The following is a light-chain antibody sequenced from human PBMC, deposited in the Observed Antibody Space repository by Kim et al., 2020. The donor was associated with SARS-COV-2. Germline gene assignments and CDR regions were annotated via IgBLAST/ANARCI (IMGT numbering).Light chain of an antibody. V-gene: IGLV3-21*04. Sequence: AAGETAGMTCGGNTMGGYGVHWCQQKPGHAPVPVISFDSDRPSGIPERFSGSNSRNTATLTISRVEVEDEADYYCQLWDTSGAYGVFGGGTQLTVL. J-gene: IGLJ3*02. CDR3: QLWDTSGAYGV. CDR2: FDS. CDR1: TMGGYG.